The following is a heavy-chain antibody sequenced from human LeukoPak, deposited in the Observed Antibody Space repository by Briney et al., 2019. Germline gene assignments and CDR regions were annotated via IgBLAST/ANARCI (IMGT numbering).Heavy chain of an antibody. CDR1: GFAFSDYY. Sequence: GGSLRLSCAASGFAFSDYYMDWIRQAPGKGLEWVSYISSSSSYTNYADSVKGRFTISRDNAKNSLYLQMNSLRAEDTAVYYCAKARLRNDAFDIWGQGTRVTVSS. J-gene: IGHJ3*02. CDR2: ISSSSSYT. V-gene: IGHV3-11*03. D-gene: IGHD4-17*01. CDR3: AKARLRNDAFDI.